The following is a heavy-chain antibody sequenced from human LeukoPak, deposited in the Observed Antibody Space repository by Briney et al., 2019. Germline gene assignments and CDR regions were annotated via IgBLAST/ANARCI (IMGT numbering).Heavy chain of an antibody. D-gene: IGHD4-11*01. V-gene: IGHV1-69*13. CDR2: IIPIFGTA. CDR3: ARDRENYGNNDAFDI. J-gene: IGHJ3*02. CDR1: GGTFSSYA. Sequence: SVKVSCKASGGTFSSYAISWVRQAPGQGLEWMGGIIPIFGTANYAQKFQGRVTITADESTSTAYMELSSLRSEDTAVYYCARDRENYGNNDAFDIWGQGTMVTVSS.